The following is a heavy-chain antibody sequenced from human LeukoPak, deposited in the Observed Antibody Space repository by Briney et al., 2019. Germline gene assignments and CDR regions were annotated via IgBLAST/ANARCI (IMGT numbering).Heavy chain of an antibody. Sequence: GGSLRLSCAASGFTFDDYGMSWVRQAPGKGLEWVSGINWNGGSTCYADSVKRRFTISRDNAKNSLYLQRNSLRAEHTAFYYCGRKAVTIHDPYYFDYWGQGTLVTVSS. CDR2: INWNGGST. CDR1: GFTFDDYG. V-gene: IGHV3-20*04. D-gene: IGHD3-3*01. CDR3: GRKAVTIHDPYYFDY. J-gene: IGHJ4*02.